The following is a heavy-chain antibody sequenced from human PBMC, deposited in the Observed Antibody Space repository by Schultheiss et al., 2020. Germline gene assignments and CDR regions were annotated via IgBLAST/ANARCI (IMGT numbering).Heavy chain of an antibody. Sequence: SETLSLTCTVSGGSISSGGYYWSWIRQHPGKGLEWIGYIYYSGSTYYNPSLKSRVTISVDTSKNQFSLKLSSVTAADTAVYYCARVLIAAAGQVDYYYYGMDVWGQGTTVTVSS. CDR1: GGSISSGGYY. CDR2: IYYSGST. V-gene: IGHV4-31*03. J-gene: IGHJ6*02. D-gene: IGHD6-13*01. CDR3: ARVLIAAAGQVDYYYYGMDV.